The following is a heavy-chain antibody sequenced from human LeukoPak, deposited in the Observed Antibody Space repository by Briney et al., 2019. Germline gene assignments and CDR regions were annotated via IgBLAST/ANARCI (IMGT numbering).Heavy chain of an antibody. CDR2: IYHSGST. Sequence: SETLSLTCTVSGYSISSGYYWGWIRQPPGKGLEWIGSIYHSGSTYYNPSLKSRVTISVDTSKNQFSLKLSSVTAADTAVYYCARVVVEAAGLDYWGQGTLVTVSS. D-gene: IGHD6-13*01. J-gene: IGHJ4*02. CDR3: ARVVVEAAGLDY. CDR1: GYSISSGYY. V-gene: IGHV4-38-2*02.